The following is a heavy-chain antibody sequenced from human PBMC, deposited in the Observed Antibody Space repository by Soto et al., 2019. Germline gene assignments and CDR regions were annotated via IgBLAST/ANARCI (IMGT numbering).Heavy chain of an antibody. V-gene: IGHV1-69*06. CDR1: GGTFSSYA. CDR2: IIPIFGTA. CDR3: ARDPSPNDFWSGYWGYYYYYYGMDV. Sequence: QVQLVQSGAEVKKPGSSVKVSCKASGGTFSSYAISWVRQAPGQGLEWMGGIIPIFGTANYAQKFQGRVTITADKSTSTDYMELSSLRSEDTAVYYCARDPSPNDFWSGYWGYYYYYYGMDVWGQGTTVTVSS. J-gene: IGHJ6*02. D-gene: IGHD3-3*01.